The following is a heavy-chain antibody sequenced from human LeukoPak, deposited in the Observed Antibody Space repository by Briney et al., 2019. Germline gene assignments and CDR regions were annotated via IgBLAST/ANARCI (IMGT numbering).Heavy chain of an antibody. V-gene: IGHV4-39*07. CDR1: GGSISSSSYY. J-gene: IGHJ6*02. CDR2: IYYSGST. CDR3: ARGTMVLYYYYGMDV. Sequence: SETLFLTCTVSGGSISSSSYYWGWIRQPPGKGLEWIGSIYYSGSTYYNPSLKSRVTISVDTSKNQFSLKLSSVTAADTAVYYCARGTMVLYYYYGMDVWGQGTTVTVSS. D-gene: IGHD3-10*01.